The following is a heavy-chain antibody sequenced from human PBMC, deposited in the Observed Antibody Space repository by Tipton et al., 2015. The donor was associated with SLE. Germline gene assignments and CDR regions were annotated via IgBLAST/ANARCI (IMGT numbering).Heavy chain of an antibody. CDR2: IFYSGST. V-gene: IGHV4-59*12. Sequence: LRLSCTVSGGSISNYYWNWIRQPPGKGLEWIGYIFYSGSTNYNPSLKSRVTISVDTSKNQFSLKLSSVTAADTAVYYCASPGTYGSGSFDPWGQGTLVVVSS. CDR3: ASPGTYGSGSFDP. J-gene: IGHJ5*02. D-gene: IGHD3-10*01. CDR1: GGSISNYY.